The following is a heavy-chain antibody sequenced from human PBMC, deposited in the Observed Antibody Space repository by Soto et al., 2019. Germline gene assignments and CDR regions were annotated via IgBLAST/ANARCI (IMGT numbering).Heavy chain of an antibody. CDR3: ARVARPYYYDSSGYYVDY. D-gene: IGHD3-22*01. V-gene: IGHV4-59*01. CDR1: GDSISSSY. Sequence: ASETLSLTCTVSGDSISSSYWSWIRQPPGKGLEWIGYIYYSGSTNYNPSLMSRVTMSVDTSKNLFSLKLSSVTAADTAVYYCARVARPYYYDSSGYYVDYWGQGTLVTVSS. J-gene: IGHJ4*02. CDR2: IYYSGST.